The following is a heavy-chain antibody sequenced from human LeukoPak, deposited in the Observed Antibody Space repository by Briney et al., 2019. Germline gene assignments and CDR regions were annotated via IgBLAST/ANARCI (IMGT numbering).Heavy chain of an antibody. Sequence: GGSLRLSCAASGFTFSSYWMNWVRQAPGKGLEWVAIIKQDGSVKHYVDSVRGRLTISRDNVKNLLYLQMNSLRAEDTAVYYCARFPDPWGQGTLVTVSS. J-gene: IGHJ5*02. V-gene: IGHV3-7*03. CDR3: ARFPDP. CDR2: IKQDGSVK. CDR1: GFTFSSYW.